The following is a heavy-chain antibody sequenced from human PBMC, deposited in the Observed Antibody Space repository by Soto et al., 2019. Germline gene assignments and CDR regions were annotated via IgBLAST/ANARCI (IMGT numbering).Heavy chain of an antibody. J-gene: IGHJ4*02. CDR1: VFTFNIYA. D-gene: IGHD3-16*01. CDR2: ISSAGGAT. CDR3: ASGAAFFYYASRY. Sequence: SLRLSCSASVFTFNIYAMAGGRKDPGKGLEWVSGISSAGGATYYADSVKGRFTISRDTSKSALYLQMTSLRPEDTAVYYCASGAAFFYYASRYWGQGTLVTGYS. V-gene: IGHV3-23*01.